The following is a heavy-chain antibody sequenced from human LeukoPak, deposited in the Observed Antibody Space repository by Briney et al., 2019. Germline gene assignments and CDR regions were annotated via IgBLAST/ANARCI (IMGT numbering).Heavy chain of an antibody. V-gene: IGHV3-7*01. J-gene: IGHJ3*02. CDR1: GFTFSSYW. Sequence: GGSLRLSCAASGFTFSSYWMSWARQAPGKGLEWVANIKQDGSEKYYVDSVKGRFTISRDNAKNSLYLQMNSLRAEDTAVYYCASPYGDYGGAFDIWGQGTMVTVSS. CDR2: IKQDGSEK. D-gene: IGHD4-17*01. CDR3: ASPYGDYGGAFDI.